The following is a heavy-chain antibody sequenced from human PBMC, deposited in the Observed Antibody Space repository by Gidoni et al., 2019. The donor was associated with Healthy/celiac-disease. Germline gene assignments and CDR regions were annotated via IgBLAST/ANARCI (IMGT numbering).Heavy chain of an antibody. Sequence: QVQLVQSGAEVKKPGSSVKFSCKASGGPFSSYAISWVRQAPGQGLEWMVGIIPIFGTANVAQKFQGRVTITADESTSTAYMELSSLRSEDTAVHYCARDPGVGWFDPWGQGTLVTVSS. CDR2: IIPIFGTA. J-gene: IGHJ5*02. V-gene: IGHV1-69*01. D-gene: IGHD1-26*01. CDR3: ARDPGVGWFDP. CDR1: GGPFSSYA.